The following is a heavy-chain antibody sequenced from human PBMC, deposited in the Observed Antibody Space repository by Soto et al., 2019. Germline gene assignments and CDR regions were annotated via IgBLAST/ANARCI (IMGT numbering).Heavy chain of an antibody. J-gene: IGHJ6*02. CDR3: AKALGRDSYQYGMDV. Sequence: QVQLVESGGGVVQPGGSLRLSCAASGFTFSTYGMHWVRQAPGKGLEWVSIISYDGTNKYNADSVRGRFTVSRDNSKNTLYLQMNSLRAEDTALYYCAKALGRDSYQYGMDVWGQGTTVTVSS. CDR2: ISYDGTNK. V-gene: IGHV3-30*18. CDR1: GFTFSTYG. D-gene: IGHD2-15*01.